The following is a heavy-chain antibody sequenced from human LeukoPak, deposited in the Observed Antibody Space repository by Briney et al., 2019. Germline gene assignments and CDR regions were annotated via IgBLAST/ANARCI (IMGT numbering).Heavy chain of an antibody. CDR1: GITLSNYA. CDR3: AKRGVVIRVILVGFHKEAYYFDS. D-gene: IGHD3-22*01. J-gene: IGHJ4*02. CDR2: ISGSGGGT. Sequence: GGSLRLSCAVSGITLSNYAMSWVRQAPGKGLEWVAGISGSGGGTNYADSVKGRFTISRDNPKNTLYLQLNNLRADDTAVYFCAKRGVVIRVILVGFHKEAYYFDSWGQGALVTVSS. V-gene: IGHV3-23*01.